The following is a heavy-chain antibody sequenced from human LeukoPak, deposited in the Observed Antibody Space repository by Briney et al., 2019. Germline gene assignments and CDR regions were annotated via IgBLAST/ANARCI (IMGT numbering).Heavy chain of an antibody. J-gene: IGHJ4*02. Sequence: GGSLRLSCAASGYTFSNYAMTWVRQAPGKRLEWVSGISHNGDRIYYADSVKGRFTISRDNSKNTLYLQMNSLRAEDTAVYYCARGGSEVRPHYFDYWGQGTLVTVSS. CDR3: ARGGSEVRPHYFDY. V-gene: IGHV3-23*01. D-gene: IGHD1-1*01. CDR1: GYTFSNYA. CDR2: ISHNGDRI.